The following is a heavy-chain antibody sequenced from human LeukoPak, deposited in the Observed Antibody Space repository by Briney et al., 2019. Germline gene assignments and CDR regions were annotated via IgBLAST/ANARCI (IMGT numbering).Heavy chain of an antibody. CDR1: GFTFSSYG. CDR3: ARGPFYYYDSSGYYYVPFDY. Sequence: PGGSLRLSCAASGFTFSSYGMHWVRQAPGKGLEWVAVIWYDGSNKYYADSVKGRFTISRDNSKNTLYLQMNSLRAEDTAVYYCARGPFYYYDSSGYYYVPFDYWGQGTLVTVSS. J-gene: IGHJ4*02. V-gene: IGHV3-33*01. D-gene: IGHD3-22*01. CDR2: IWYDGSNK.